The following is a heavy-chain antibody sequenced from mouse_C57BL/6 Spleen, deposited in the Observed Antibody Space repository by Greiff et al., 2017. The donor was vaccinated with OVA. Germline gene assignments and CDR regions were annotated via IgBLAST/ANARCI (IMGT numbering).Heavy chain of an antibody. CDR1: GFSLTSYG. V-gene: IGHV2-5*01. Sequence: QVHVKQSGPGLVQPSQSLSITCTASGFSLTSYGVHWVRQSPGKGLEWLGVIWRGGSTDYNAVFMSRLSITKDNSKNKVFFKMKSLQADDTAIYYCSKTMTTIVAPGAIDYWGQGTSVAGSS. CDR2: IWRGGST. D-gene: IGHD1-1*01. J-gene: IGHJ4*01. CDR3: SKTMTTIVAPGAIDY.